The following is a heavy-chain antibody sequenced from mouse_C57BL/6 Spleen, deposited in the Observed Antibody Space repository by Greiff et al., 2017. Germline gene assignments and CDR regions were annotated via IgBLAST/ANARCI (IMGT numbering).Heavy chain of an antibody. V-gene: IGHV10-1*01. CDR1: GFSFNTYA. D-gene: IGHD1-1*01. J-gene: IGHJ3*01. CDR3: VRSFYYYGSSYGFAY. Sequence: EVKLMESGGGLVQPKGSLKLSCAASGFSFNTYAMNWVRQAPGKGLEWVARIRSKSNNYATYYADSVKDRFTISRDDSESMHYLQMNNLKTEDTAMYYCVRSFYYYGSSYGFAYWGQGTLVTVSA. CDR2: IRSKSNNYAT.